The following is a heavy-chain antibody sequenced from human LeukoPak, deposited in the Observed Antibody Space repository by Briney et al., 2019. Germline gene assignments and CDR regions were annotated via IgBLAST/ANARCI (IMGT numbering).Heavy chain of an antibody. CDR3: AKGPGGYCSSTSCSPQGDY. CDR1: GFTFSSYG. Sequence: GGSLRLSCAASGFTFSSYGMHWVRQAPGKGLEWVAFIRYDGSNKYYADSVRGRFTISRDNSKNTLYLQMNSLRAEDTAVYYCAKGPGGYCSSTSCSPQGDYWGQGTLVTVSS. CDR2: IRYDGSNK. V-gene: IGHV3-30*02. D-gene: IGHD2-2*01. J-gene: IGHJ4*02.